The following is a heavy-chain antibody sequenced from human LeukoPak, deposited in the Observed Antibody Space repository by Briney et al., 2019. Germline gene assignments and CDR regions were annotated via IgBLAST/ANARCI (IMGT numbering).Heavy chain of an antibody. V-gene: IGHV3-30*18. Sequence: GGSLRLSCAASGFTFSSYGMHWVRQAPGKGLEWVAVISYDGSNKYYADSVKGRFTISRDNSKNTLYLQMNSLRAEDTAVYYCAKESAMVMTRAFDIWGQGTMVTVSS. CDR2: ISYDGSNK. J-gene: IGHJ3*02. CDR3: AKESAMVMTRAFDI. CDR1: GFTFSSYG. D-gene: IGHD5-18*01.